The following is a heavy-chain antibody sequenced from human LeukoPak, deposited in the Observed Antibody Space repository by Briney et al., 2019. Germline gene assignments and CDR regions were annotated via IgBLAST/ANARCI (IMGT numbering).Heavy chain of an antibody. CDR2: IYYSGST. CDR3: ARPDSY. V-gene: IGHV4-39*01. J-gene: IGHJ4*02. CDR1: GGSISTSSYY. Sequence: SETLSLTCTVSGGSISTSSYYWGWIRQPPGKGLECIGNIYYSGSTYYNPSLKSRVTISVDTSKNQFSLKLSSVTAADTAVYYCARPDSYWGQGTLATVSS. D-gene: IGHD3-10*01.